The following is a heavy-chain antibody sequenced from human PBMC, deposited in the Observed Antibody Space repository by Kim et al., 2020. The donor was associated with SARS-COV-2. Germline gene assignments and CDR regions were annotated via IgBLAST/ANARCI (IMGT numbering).Heavy chain of an antibody. Sequence: GGSLRLSCAASGFTFSASAMHWVRQASGKGLEWVGRIRSKPNNYATLYAASVTGRFTISRDDSTNTVYLQMDSLKTDDTAVYFCSRHSGKHGDRGFDNWGQGTLVTVSS. CDR1: GFTFSASA. CDR2: IRSKPNNYAT. D-gene: IGHD4-17*01. V-gene: IGHV3-73*01. CDR3: SRHSGKHGDRGFDN. J-gene: IGHJ4*02.